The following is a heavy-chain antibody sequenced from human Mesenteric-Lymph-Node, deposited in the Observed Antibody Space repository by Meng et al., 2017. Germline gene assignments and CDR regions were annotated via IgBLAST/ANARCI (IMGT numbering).Heavy chain of an antibody. CDR1: GFTFDDYA. V-gene: IGHV3-9*01. Sequence: SLKISCAASGFTFDDYAMHWVRQAPGKGLEWVSGISWNSGSIGYADSVKGRFTISRDNAKNSLYLQMNSLRAEDTALYYCAKDMAVAGHPVLKYYYYYYGMDVWGQGTTVTGAS. D-gene: IGHD6-19*01. J-gene: IGHJ6*02. CDR3: AKDMAVAGHPVLKYYYYYYGMDV. CDR2: ISWNSGSI.